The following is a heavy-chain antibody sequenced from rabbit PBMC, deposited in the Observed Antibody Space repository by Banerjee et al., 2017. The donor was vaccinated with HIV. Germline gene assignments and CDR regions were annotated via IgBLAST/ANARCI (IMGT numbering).Heavy chain of an antibody. V-gene: IGHV1S40*01. CDR3: ARGSIGYYGTNL. D-gene: IGHD1-1*01. Sequence: QSLEESGGDLVKPGASLTLTCTASGFSFSSNYYMCWVRQAPGKGLEWIACTYAGSSGSTYYASWAKGRFTISKTSSTTVTLQMTSLSAADTATYFCARGSIGYYGTNLWGQGTLVTVS. CDR1: GFSFSSNYY. CDR2: TYAGSSGST. J-gene: IGHJ4*01.